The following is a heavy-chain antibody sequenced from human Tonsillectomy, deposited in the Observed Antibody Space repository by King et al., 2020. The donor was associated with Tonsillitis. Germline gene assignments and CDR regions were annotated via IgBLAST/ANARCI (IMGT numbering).Heavy chain of an antibody. Sequence: VQLVESGGGLVQPGGSLRLSCAASGFTFNSYWMSWVRQAPGKGLEWVANRNQDGSEKDYVDSVKGRFTISRDNAKNSLYLQMNSLRAEDTAVYYCARGPYYYDSSGYYSLDYWGQGTLVTVSS. V-gene: IGHV3-7*03. CDR1: GFTFNSYW. D-gene: IGHD3-22*01. CDR2: RNQDGSEK. CDR3: ARGPYYYDSSGYYSLDY. J-gene: IGHJ4*02.